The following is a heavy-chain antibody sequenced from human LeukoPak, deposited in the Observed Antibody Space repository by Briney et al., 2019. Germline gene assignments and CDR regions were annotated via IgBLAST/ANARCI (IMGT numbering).Heavy chain of an antibody. V-gene: IGHV3-23*01. J-gene: IGHJ4*02. CDR2: IRGSGGST. CDR3: AKDLARLCGDWFRPVDY. D-gene: IGHD3-9*01. CDR1: LFTFSRYA. Sequence: RGAPRLSPAPPLFTFSRYATSCVRATPGGGRGCVSAIRGSGGSTYYADSVKGLLTISRNNSKNTLYLQMNSLRAEDTAVYSCAKDLARLCGDWFRPVDYWGQGTLVTVSS.